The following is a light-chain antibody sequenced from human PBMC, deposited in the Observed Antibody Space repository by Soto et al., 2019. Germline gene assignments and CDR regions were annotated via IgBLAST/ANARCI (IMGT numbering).Light chain of an antibody. V-gene: IGKV3-11*01. CDR3: QQRSNWPIT. Sequence: EIVLTQSPATLSLSPGERATLSCRASQSVGSNLAWYQQKPGQAPRLLISGTSNRATGIPARFSGSGSGTDFTLTISSLEPEDFAVYYCQQRSNWPITFGQGTRLEIK. CDR2: GTS. J-gene: IGKJ5*01. CDR1: QSVGSN.